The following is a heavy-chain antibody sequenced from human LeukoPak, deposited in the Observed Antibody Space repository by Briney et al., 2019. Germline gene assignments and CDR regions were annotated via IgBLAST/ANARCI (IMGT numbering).Heavy chain of an antibody. V-gene: IGHV1-18*01. D-gene: IGHD6-13*01. Sequence: ASVKVSCKASGYIFDNYGITWVRQAPGRGLEWMGWISVYSDASNYAQNFQGRLTMTTDTSTTTAYMELRSLRSDDTAVYFCARDFGLAATEAGYWGQGTLVTVSS. CDR2: ISVYSDAS. CDR3: ARDFGLAATEAGY. CDR1: GYIFDNYG. J-gene: IGHJ4*02.